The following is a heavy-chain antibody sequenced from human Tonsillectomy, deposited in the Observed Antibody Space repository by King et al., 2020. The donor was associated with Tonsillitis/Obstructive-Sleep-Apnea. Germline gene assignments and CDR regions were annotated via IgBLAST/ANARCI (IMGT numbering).Heavy chain of an antibody. CDR2: ISAYNGNT. CDR3: ARDDCCSGGNFGYYYYMDV. CDR1: GYTFTSYS. D-gene: IGHD2-15*01. J-gene: IGHJ6*03. Sequence: VQLVESGAEVKKPGASVKVSCKASGYTFTSYSISWVRQAPGQGLEWMGGISAYNGNTNYAQKLQGRVTMTTDTSTSTAYMELRSLRSDDTAVYYCARDDCCSGGNFGYYYYMDVWGKGTTVTVSS. V-gene: IGHV1-18*01.